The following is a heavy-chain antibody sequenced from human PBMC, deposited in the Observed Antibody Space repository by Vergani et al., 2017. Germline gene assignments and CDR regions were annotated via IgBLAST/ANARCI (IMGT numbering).Heavy chain of an antibody. CDR1: GYTFTSYG. D-gene: IGHD3-3*01. V-gene: IGHV1-18*01. J-gene: IGHJ6*03. Sequence: QVQLVQSGAEVKKPGASVKVSCKASGYTFTSYGISWVRQAPGQGLEWMGWISAYNGNTNYAQKLQGRVTMTTATSTSTAYMELRSLRSDDTAVYYCARATTMVGVVIIGYYMDVWGKGTTVTVSS. CDR2: ISAYNGNT. CDR3: ARATTMVGVVIIGYYMDV.